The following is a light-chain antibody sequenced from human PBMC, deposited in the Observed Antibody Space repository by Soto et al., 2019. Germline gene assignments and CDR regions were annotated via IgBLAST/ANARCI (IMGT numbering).Light chain of an antibody. J-gene: IGLJ3*02. CDR1: TSNVGAGFD. CDR3: QSYDSSLSASV. Sequence: QSVLTQPPSVSAAPGQRVTISCTGTTSNVGAGFDVHWYQQLPGTAPKLLIYGNTNRPSGVPDRFSGSKSGTSASLAITGLQAEDEADYYGQSYDSSLSASVFGGGTKLTVL. V-gene: IGLV1-40*01. CDR2: GNT.